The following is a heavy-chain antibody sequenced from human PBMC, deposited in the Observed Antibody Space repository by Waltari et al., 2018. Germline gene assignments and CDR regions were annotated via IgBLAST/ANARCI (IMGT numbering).Heavy chain of an antibody. D-gene: IGHD5-12*01. V-gene: IGHV4-39*01. CDR1: GVSITSNRHY. CDR3: ATYIGASVGTAAFDV. CDR2: MSYSGAT. Sequence: LQLQESGPGLVKPSETLSLTCSVSGVSITSNRHYWGWIRQPPGQGLEWIGTMSYSGATYSSPSLRSRVTISRDTSKNQLSLKLGSVTAADTAVYYCATYIGASVGTAAFDVWGQGTMVTVSS. J-gene: IGHJ3*01.